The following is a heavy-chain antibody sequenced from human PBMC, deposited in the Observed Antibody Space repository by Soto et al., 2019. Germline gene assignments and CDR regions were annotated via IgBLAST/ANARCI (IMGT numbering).Heavy chain of an antibody. J-gene: IGHJ4*02. CDR3: ASAYYYDSSGYSPGGY. V-gene: IGHV3-33*01. Sequence: QVQLVESGGGLVQPGTSLRLSCAVSGFSFRTYGFHWVRQPPGKGLQWVAVISPKGHSDSVEGRFTISRDNSKNSLYLQMNSLRVEDTAVYYCASAYYYDSSGYSPGGYWGQGTLVTVSS. CDR2: ISPK. D-gene: IGHD3-22*01. CDR1: GFSFRTYG.